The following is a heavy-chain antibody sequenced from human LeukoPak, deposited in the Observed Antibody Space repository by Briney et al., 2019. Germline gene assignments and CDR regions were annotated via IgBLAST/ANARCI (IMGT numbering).Heavy chain of an antibody. CDR2: INPTGTTT. D-gene: IGHD3-10*01. V-gene: IGHV1-46*01. J-gene: IGHJ5*02. CDR3: ARDNSVGDIAWWFDP. CDR1: GYTFINNW. Sequence: ASVKVSCKASGYTFINNWMHWVRQAPGQGLEWVGLINPTGTTTLYAQKFQGRVALTRDMSTSTDYMELRSLKSEVTAVYYCARDNSVGDIAWWFDPWGQGTLVTVSS.